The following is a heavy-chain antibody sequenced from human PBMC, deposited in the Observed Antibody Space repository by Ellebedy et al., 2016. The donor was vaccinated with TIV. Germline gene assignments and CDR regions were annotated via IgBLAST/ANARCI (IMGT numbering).Heavy chain of an antibody. J-gene: IGHJ1*01. CDR3: ARDYQH. V-gene: IGHV4-34*01. CDR2: ITHSGST. Sequence: MPSETLSLTCAVYGGSFSGYYWNWIRQPPGKGLEWIGEITHSGSTNYNPSLKSRVTISVDTSKNQLSLKLSSVTAADTAVYYCARDYQHWGQGTLVTVSS. CDR1: GGSFSGYY. D-gene: IGHD3-10*01.